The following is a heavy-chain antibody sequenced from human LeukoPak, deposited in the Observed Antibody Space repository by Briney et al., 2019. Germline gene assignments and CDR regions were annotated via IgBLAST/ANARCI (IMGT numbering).Heavy chain of an antibody. Sequence: ASVKVSCKASGYTFTGYYMHWVRQAPGQGLEWMGWINPNSGGTNYAQKFQGRVTMTRDTSTSTVYMELSSLRSEDTAVYYCATEIAVALDYWGQGTLVTVSS. CDR2: INPNSGGT. CDR3: ATEIAVALDY. V-gene: IGHV1-2*02. D-gene: IGHD6-19*01. J-gene: IGHJ4*02. CDR1: GYTFTGYY.